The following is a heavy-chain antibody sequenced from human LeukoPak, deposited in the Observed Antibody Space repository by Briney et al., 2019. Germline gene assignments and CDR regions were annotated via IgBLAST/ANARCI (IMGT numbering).Heavy chain of an antibody. J-gene: IGHJ4*02. D-gene: IGHD4-11*01. CDR2: IYPGVSNT. CDR1: GYSFTNYW. CDR3: ARQAYSNYDY. Sequence: GESLKISCKASGYSFTNYWIGWVRQMPGKGLEWMGIIYPGVSNTRYSPSFQGQVTISADKSISTAFLQWDSLQASDTAMYYCARQAYSNYDYWGQGTLVTVSS. V-gene: IGHV5-51*01.